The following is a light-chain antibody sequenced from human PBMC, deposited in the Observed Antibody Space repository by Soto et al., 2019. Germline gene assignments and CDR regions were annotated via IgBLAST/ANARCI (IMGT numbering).Light chain of an antibody. CDR1: QTISSR. Sequence: DIQMTQSPSTLSASVGDRVTITCRASQTISSRLAWYQQKPGKAPKLLIFKASSLETGVPSRFSGSGSGTVFTLTISSLQPDDFASYFCQQYNTYWTFGQGTKVDIK. CDR3: QQYNTYWT. V-gene: IGKV1-5*03. CDR2: KAS. J-gene: IGKJ1*01.